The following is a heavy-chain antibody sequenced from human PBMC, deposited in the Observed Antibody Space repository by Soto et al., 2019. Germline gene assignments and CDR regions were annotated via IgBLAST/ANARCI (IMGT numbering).Heavy chain of an antibody. D-gene: IGHD3-22*01. V-gene: IGHV4-34*01. CDR2: ITLGGST. CDR1: GCSFIANH. CDR3: ARGYNSFCSHEHWCDP. J-gene: IGHJ5*02. Sequence: LSLTCSISGCSFIANHWSWIRQSPGQGLEWIGEITLGGSTNYSPSLKSRVSISVDEGKKQFSLEMTSVTAADTAVYYCARGYNSFCSHEHWCDPSGQGIHGTV.